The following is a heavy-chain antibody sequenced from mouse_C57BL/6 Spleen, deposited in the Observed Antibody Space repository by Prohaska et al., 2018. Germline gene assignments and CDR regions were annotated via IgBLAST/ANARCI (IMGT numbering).Heavy chain of an antibody. J-gene: IGHJ2*01. V-gene: IGHV5-17*01. CDR3: ARYYGSSYGGYFDY. Sequence: EVQLVESGGGLVKPGGSLKLSCAASGFTFSDYGMHWVRQAPEKGVEWFEYISIGSSTIYYADTVKGRCTISRDNAKNTLFLQMTSLRSEDTAMYYCARYYGSSYGGYFDYWGQGTTLTVSS. D-gene: IGHD1-1*01. CDR1: GFTFSDYG. CDR2: ISIGSSTI.